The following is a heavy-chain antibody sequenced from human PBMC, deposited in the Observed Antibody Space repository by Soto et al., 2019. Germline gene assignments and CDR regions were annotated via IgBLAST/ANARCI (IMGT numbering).Heavy chain of an antibody. CDR2: IYYSGST. V-gene: IGHV4-39*07. J-gene: IGHJ6*02. CDR1: GGSISSSSYY. Sequence: SETLSLTCTVSGGSISSSSYYWGWIRQPPGKGLEWIGSIYYSGSTYYNPSLKSRVTISVDTSKNQFSLKLSSVTAADTAVYYCARGPALATVVTPRKPPSYYYGMDVWGQGTTVTVSS. D-gene: IGHD4-17*01. CDR3: ARGPALATVVTPRKPPSYYYGMDV.